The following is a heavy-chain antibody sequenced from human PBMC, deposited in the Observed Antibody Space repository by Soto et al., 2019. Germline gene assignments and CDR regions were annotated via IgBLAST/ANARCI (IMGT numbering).Heavy chain of an antibody. CDR1: GGSISSYY. V-gene: IGHV4-59*08. J-gene: IGHJ4*02. D-gene: IGHD4-4*01. CDR2: IYYSGST. CDR3: SRLSDYRRYYLFDF. Sequence: PSETLSLTCTVSGGSISSYYWSWIRQPPGKGLEWIGYIYYSGSTNYNPSLKSRVTISVDTSKNQFSLKLSSVTAADTAVYYCSRLSDYRRYYLFDFRGQGTLVTGSS.